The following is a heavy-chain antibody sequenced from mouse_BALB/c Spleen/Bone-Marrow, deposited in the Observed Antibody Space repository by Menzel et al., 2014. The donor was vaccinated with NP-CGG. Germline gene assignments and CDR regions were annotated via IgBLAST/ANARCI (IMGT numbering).Heavy chain of an antibody. Sequence: VQLQQSGAELVKPGASVKLSCTASGFNIKDTYLHWVKQRPEQGLEWIGRIDPANGNTEYDPKFQGKATITADTSSNTAYLQLSSLTSEDTAVYYCARRGDIYYGSSARFAYWGQGTLVTVSA. J-gene: IGHJ3*01. CDR3: ARRGDIYYGSSARFAY. V-gene: IGHV14-3*02. D-gene: IGHD1-1*01. CDR1: GFNIKDTY. CDR2: IDPANGNT.